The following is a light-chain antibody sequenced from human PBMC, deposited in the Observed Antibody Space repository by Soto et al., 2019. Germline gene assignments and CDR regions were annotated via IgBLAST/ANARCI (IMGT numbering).Light chain of an antibody. CDR2: AAS. Sequence: RVTPSRSSLSAPSRDRDNITCRASQGISSWLAWYQQKPGKAPKLLIYAASSLQSGVPSRFSGSGSGTDFTLTISSLQPEDFATYYCQQANSFPPTFGQGTRLEIK. J-gene: IGKJ5*01. CDR1: QGISSW. V-gene: IGKV1D-12*01. CDR3: QQANSFPPT.